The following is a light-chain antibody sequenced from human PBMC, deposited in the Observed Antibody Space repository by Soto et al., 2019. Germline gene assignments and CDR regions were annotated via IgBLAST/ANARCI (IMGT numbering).Light chain of an antibody. CDR2: DVS. V-gene: IGLV2-14*01. CDR3: SSYTIGRIFYV. Sequence: QSVLTQPASVSGSPGQSITISCTGTSSDIGGYNYVSWFQQHPGKAPKLMISDVSNRPSGVSNRFSGSKSGNTASLTISGLQAEDEADYYCSSYTIGRIFYVFGTGT. CDR1: SSDIGGYNY. J-gene: IGLJ1*01.